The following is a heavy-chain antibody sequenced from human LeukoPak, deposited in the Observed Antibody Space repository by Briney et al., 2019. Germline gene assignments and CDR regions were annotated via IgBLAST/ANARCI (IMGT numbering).Heavy chain of an antibody. J-gene: IGHJ4*02. CDR2: IYYSGST. D-gene: IGHD3-3*01. CDR1: GGSISSSSYY. CDR3: ASQRITIFGAFIHFDY. V-gene: IGHV4-39*01. Sequence: PSETLSLTCTVSGGSISSSSYYWGWIRQPPGKGLEWIGSIYYSGSTYYNPSLKSRVTISVDTSKNQFSLKLSSVTAADTAVYYCASQRITIFGAFIHFDYWGQGTLVTVSS.